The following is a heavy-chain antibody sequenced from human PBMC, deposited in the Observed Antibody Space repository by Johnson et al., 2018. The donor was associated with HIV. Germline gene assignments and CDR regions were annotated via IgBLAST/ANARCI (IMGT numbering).Heavy chain of an antibody. CDR2: IRYDGSNK. D-gene: IGHD3-16*01. J-gene: IGHJ3*02. V-gene: IGHV3-30*02. CDR3: AKDERQLGGWSHAFDI. CDR1: GFTFSSYG. Sequence: QVHLVESGGGVVQPGGSLRLSCAASGFTFSSYGMHWVRQAPGKVLEWVAFIRYDGSNKYYADSEKGRFTISRDNSKNTLYLQMISLRAEDTAVYFCAKDERQLGGWSHAFDIWGQGTKVTVSS.